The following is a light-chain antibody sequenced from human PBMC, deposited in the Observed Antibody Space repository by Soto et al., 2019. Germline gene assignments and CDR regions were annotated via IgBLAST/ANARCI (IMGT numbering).Light chain of an antibody. J-gene: IGLJ1*01. CDR3: CSYAGGSNV. CDR2: EGS. V-gene: IGLV2-23*01. CDR1: SSDVGSYKF. Sequence: QSVLTQPASVSGSPGQSITISCTGSSSDVGSYKFVSWYQQYPGKAPKLMIYEGSKRPSGVSDRFSGSKSGNTASLTISGLQAEDEADYFCCSYAGGSNVFGAGTKVTVL.